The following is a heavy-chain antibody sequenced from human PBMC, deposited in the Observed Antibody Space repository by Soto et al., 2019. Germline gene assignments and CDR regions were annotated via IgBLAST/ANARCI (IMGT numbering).Heavy chain of an antibody. D-gene: IGHD6-19*01. J-gene: IGHJ4*02. V-gene: IGHV3-21*01. CDR2: ISSTSSYT. Sequence: GGSLRLSCAASGFTFSSYAMNWVRQTQEKGLEWVSSISSTSSYTHYSDSVRGRFTISRDNANNSLFLQMNSLRAEDTATYYCARDLALAGNYWGQGVLVTVSS. CDR1: GFTFSSYA. CDR3: ARDLALAGNY.